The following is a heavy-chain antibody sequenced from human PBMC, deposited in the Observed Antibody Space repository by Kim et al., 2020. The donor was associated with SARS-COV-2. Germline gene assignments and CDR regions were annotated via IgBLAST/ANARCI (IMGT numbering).Heavy chain of an antibody. V-gene: IGHV3-11*01. J-gene: IGHJ6*01. CDR1: GFTFSDYY. CDR3: ARDWSDYSYYHYYGMDV. D-gene: IGHD3-3*01. Sequence: GGSLRLSCAASGFTFSDYYMSWIRQAPGKGLEAISYISSSGRIIYDAESLKGRFTISRDNAKNSLYLQMNNLKIEDTAVYYCARDWSDYSYYHYYGMDV. CDR2: ISSSGRII.